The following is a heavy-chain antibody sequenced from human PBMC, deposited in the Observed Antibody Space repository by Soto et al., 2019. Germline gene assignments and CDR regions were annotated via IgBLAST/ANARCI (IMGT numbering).Heavy chain of an antibody. D-gene: IGHD4-17*01. V-gene: IGHV4-59*08. CDR1: GGSISSYY. CDR3: ARSNWYGDPDY. CDR2: IYYSGST. J-gene: IGHJ4*02. Sequence: SETLSLTCTVSGGSISSYYWSWIRQPPGKGLEWIGYIYYSGSTNYNPSLKSRVTISVDTSKNQFSLKLSSVTAADTAVYYCARSNWYGDPDYWGQGTLVTVSS.